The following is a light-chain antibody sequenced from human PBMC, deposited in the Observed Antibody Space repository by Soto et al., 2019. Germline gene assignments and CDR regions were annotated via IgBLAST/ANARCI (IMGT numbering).Light chain of an antibody. J-gene: IGKJ3*01. CDR1: QSVSSY. V-gene: IGKV3-11*01. CDR3: QQRTYWPRSFT. Sequence: EIVLTQSPATLSLSPGERATLSCRASQSVSSYLAWYQQKPGQAPRLLIYDTTKRATGIPARFSGSGSGTDCTLTISTLELEDFAVYYCQQRTYWPRSFTFGPGTKVDIK. CDR2: DTT.